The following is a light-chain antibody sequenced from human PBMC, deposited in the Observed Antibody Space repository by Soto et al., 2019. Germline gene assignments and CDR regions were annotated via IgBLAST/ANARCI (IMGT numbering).Light chain of an antibody. CDR1: QSVSSY. J-gene: IGKJ3*01. Sequence: EIVLTQSPATLSLSPGERATLSCRASQSVSSYLAWYRQKPGQAPKLLIYDASNRATGTPARFSGSGSGTDFTLTISSLEPEDFAVYYCQQRSNWPPTFGPGTKVDIK. CDR3: QQRSNWPPT. CDR2: DAS. V-gene: IGKV3-11*01.